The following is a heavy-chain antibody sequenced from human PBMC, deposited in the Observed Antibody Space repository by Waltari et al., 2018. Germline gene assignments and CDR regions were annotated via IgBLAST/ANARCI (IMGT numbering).Heavy chain of an antibody. CDR1: SGAISSSGYY. Sequence: QLQLQESGPGLVKPSATLSLTCTVSSGAISSSGYYWGGIRQPPGKRLEWMGSIYYSGNTYYNPSLKNRVIISVDTSKNQFSLKVTSVTAADTAVYYCAKVWKNYRTDYWGQGTLVTVSS. CDR2: IYYSGNT. V-gene: IGHV4-39*07. J-gene: IGHJ4*02. CDR3: AKVWKNYRTDY. D-gene: IGHD3-16*02.